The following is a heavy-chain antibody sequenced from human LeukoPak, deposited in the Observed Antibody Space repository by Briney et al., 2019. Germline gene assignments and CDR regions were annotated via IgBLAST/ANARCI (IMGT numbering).Heavy chain of an antibody. V-gene: IGHV4-34*01. J-gene: IGHJ3*02. Sequence: SETLSLTCAAYGGSFSGYYWSWIRQPPGKGLEWIGEINHSGSTNYNPSLKSRVTISVDTSKNQFSLKLSSVTVADTAVYYCARVKPAYGGNSGGAFDIWGQGTMVTVSS. D-gene: IGHD4-23*01. CDR3: ARVKPAYGGNSGGAFDI. CDR1: GGSFSGYY. CDR2: INHSGST.